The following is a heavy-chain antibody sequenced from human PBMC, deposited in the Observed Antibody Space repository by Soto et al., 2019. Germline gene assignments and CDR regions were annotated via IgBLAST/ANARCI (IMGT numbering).Heavy chain of an antibody. CDR2: MNPNSGNT. D-gene: IGHD3-3*01. J-gene: IGHJ6*02. CDR1: GYTFTRYD. CDR3: ARVKSRRDYDFWSCSYYYYGMDV. Sequence: ASGKVSCKASGYTFTRYDINWVRQATGRGLEWMGWMNPNSGNTGYAQKFQGRVTMTRNTSISTAYMELSSLRSEDTAVYYCARVKSRRDYDFWSCSYYYYGMDVWGQGTTVTVSS. V-gene: IGHV1-8*01.